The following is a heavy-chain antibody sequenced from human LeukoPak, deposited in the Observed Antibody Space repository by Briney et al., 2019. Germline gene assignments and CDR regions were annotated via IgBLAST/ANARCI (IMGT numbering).Heavy chain of an antibody. J-gene: IGHJ4*02. Sequence: SVKVSCKASGGTFSSYAINWVRQAPGQGLEWMGRIVPIFGTTNYAQNFQGRVTITADESTSTAYIELSRLRSEDTAVYYCTRSRGSGSYLDYWGQGTLVTVSS. V-gene: IGHV1-69*13. CDR3: TRSRGSGSYLDY. CDR1: GGTFSSYA. CDR2: IVPIFGTT. D-gene: IGHD3-10*01.